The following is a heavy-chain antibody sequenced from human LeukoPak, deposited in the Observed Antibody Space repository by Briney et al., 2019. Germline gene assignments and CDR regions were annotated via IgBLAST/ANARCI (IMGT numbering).Heavy chain of an antibody. CDR1: GYSFTSYW. CDR3: ARLRKPWRDAFDI. J-gene: IGHJ3*02. Sequence: GESLKISCKGSGYSFTSYWIGWVRQMPGKGLEWMGIIYPGDSDTRYSPSFQGQVTISADNSISTAYLQWSSLKASDTAMYYCARLRKPWRDAFDIWGQGTMVTVSS. D-gene: IGHD1-14*01. V-gene: IGHV5-51*01. CDR2: IYPGDSDT.